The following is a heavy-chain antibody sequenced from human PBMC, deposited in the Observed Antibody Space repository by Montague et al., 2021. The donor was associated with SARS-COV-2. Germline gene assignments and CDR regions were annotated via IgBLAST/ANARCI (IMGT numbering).Heavy chain of an antibody. CDR3: ARERYSFSLTRGSTWFDP. CDR2: INHSGST. CDR1: GGSFSGYY. D-gene: IGHD3-9*01. V-gene: IGHV4-34*01. Sequence: SETLSLTCAVYGGSFSGYYWSWIRQPPGKGLEWIGEINHSGSTNYNPSLKSRVTISVDTSKNQFSLKLSPVTAADTAVYYCARERYSFSLTRGSTWFDPWGRGTLVTVSS. J-gene: IGHJ5*02.